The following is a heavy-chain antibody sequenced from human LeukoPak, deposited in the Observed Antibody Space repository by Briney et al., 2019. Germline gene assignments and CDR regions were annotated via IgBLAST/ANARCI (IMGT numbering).Heavy chain of an antibody. D-gene: IGHD3-3*01. J-gene: IGHJ4*02. CDR3: ARGSSTIFGVVIKGAFDY. Sequence: SETLSLTCAVYGGSFSGYYWSWIRQPPGKGLEWIGEINHSGSTNYNPSLKSRVTISVDTSKNQFSLKLSSVTAADTAVYYCARGSSTIFGVVIKGAFDYWGQGTLVTVSS. CDR1: GGSFSGYY. V-gene: IGHV4-34*01. CDR2: INHSGST.